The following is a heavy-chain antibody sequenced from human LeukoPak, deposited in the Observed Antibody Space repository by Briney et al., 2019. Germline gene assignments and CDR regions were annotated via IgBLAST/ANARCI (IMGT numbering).Heavy chain of an antibody. CDR3: ARDRGDFWRGYYVDDY. D-gene: IGHD3-3*01. CDR1: GYTFTSYG. J-gene: IGHJ4*02. Sequence: ASVKVSCKASGYTFTSYGISWVRQAPGQGLEWMGWISAYNGNTNYAQKLQGRVTMTTDTSTSTAYMELRSLRSDDTAGYYCARDRGDFWRGYYVDDYWGQGTLVTVSS. V-gene: IGHV1-18*01. CDR2: ISAYNGNT.